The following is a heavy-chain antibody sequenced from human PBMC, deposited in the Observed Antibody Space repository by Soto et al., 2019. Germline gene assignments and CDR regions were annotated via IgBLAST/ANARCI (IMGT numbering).Heavy chain of an antibody. CDR1: GFTFRSFT. CDR2: FSSNSAYI. Sequence: EVQLVESGGGLVKPGGSLRLSCAASGFTFRSFTMNWVRQAPGKGLEWVSTFSSNSAYIYYTDALRGRFTISRDNAKNSLHLQMNSLRAEDTAVYYCTRDASRDSSARGWFDPWGPGTLVTVSS. CDR3: TRDASRDSSARGWFDP. J-gene: IGHJ5*02. V-gene: IGHV3-21*02. D-gene: IGHD6-13*01.